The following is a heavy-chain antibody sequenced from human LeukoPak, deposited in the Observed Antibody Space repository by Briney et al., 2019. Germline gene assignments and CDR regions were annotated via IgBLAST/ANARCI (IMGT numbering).Heavy chain of an antibody. CDR3: ARDNNEPLAWAFDI. CDR1: GYTFTSYY. V-gene: IGHV1-46*01. D-gene: IGHD6-13*01. J-gene: IGHJ3*02. Sequence: ASVKVSCKASGYTFTSYYMHWVRQAPGQGLEWMGIINPSGGSTSYAQKFQGRVTITADKSTSTAYMELSSLRSEDTAVYYCARDNNEPLAWAFDIWGQGTMVTVSS. CDR2: INPSGGST.